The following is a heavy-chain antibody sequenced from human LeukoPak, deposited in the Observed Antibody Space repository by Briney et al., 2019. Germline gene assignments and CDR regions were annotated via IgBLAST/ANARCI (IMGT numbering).Heavy chain of an antibody. CDR2: IYPGDSKT. CDR1: GYSFTNYW. V-gene: IGHV5-51*01. J-gene: IGHJ4*02. Sequence: GESLKISCKGSGYSFTNYWIGWVRHMPRKGLEWIGIIYPGDSKTRYSPSFQGQVTISADKSITTAYLHWSSLKASDTAMYYCARRVPGAPYYFDYWGQGTLVTVSS. CDR3: ARRVPGAPYYFDY. D-gene: IGHD7-27*01.